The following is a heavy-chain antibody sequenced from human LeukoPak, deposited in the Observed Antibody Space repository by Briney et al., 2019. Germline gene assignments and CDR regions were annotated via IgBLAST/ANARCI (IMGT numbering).Heavy chain of an antibody. D-gene: IGHD6-19*01. CDR2: ISFSGDNS. Sequence: GGSLRLSCAASGFNFRDAAMTWVRQAPGKGLEWVSLISFSGDNSYYADSVKGRFTISRDNSKNTLSLQINSLRVEDTAVYYCARGGPIAVAGLDYWGQGTLVTVSS. V-gene: IGHV3-23*01. CDR1: GFNFRDAA. J-gene: IGHJ4*02. CDR3: ARGGPIAVAGLDY.